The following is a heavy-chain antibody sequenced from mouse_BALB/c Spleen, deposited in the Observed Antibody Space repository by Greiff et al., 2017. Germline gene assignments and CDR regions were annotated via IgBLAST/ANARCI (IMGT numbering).Heavy chain of an antibody. V-gene: IGHV5-15*02. CDR1: GFTFSDYG. CDR2: ISNLAYSI. J-gene: IGHJ4*01. D-gene: IGHD3-2*02. Sequence: EVKLQESGGGLVQPGGSRKLSCAASGFTFSDYGMAWVRQAPGKGPEWVAFISNLAYSIYYADTVTGRFTISRENAKNTLYLEMSSLRSEDTAMYYCARDQAPYYAMDYWGQGTSVTVSS. CDR3: ARDQAPYYAMDY.